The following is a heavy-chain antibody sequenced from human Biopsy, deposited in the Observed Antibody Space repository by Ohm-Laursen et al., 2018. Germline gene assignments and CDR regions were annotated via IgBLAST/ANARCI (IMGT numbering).Heavy chain of an antibody. CDR2: IFYRGST. Sequence: PGTLSLTCTVSGGSISNNNYYWGWIRQPPGKGLEWIGSIFYRGSTHYKPSLKSRVNISVGTSKNQFSLKLNSVTAADTAVYYCARDYDTSGYYYVSWGQGTLVTVSS. CDR1: GGSISNNNYY. V-gene: IGHV4-39*01. CDR3: ARDYDTSGYYYVS. D-gene: IGHD3-22*01. J-gene: IGHJ5*02.